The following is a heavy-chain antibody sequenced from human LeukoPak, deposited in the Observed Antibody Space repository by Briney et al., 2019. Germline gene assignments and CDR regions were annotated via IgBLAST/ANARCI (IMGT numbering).Heavy chain of an antibody. J-gene: IGHJ3*02. CDR2: INHSGST. V-gene: IGHV4-34*01. Sequence: SETLSLTCAVYGGSFSGYYWSWIRQPPGKGLEWIGEINHSGSTNYNPSLKSRVTISVDTSKNQFSLKLSSVTAADTAVYYCAVWGGYYDDAFDIWGQGTMVTVSS. D-gene: IGHD3-3*01. CDR1: GGSFSGYY. CDR3: AVWGGYYDDAFDI.